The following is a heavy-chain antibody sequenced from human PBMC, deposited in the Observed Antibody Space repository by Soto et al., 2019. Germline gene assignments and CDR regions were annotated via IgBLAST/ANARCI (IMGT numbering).Heavy chain of an antibody. CDR3: ARVIAAAVDFDY. CDR2: ISAYNGNT. Sequence: GASVKVSCEASGYSFTSYGISWVRQAPGQGLEWMGWISAYNGNTNYAQKLQGRVTMTTDTSTSTAYMELRSLRSDDTAVYYCARVIAAAVDFDYWGQGTLVTVSS. J-gene: IGHJ4*02. CDR1: GYSFTSYG. V-gene: IGHV1-18*01. D-gene: IGHD6-13*01.